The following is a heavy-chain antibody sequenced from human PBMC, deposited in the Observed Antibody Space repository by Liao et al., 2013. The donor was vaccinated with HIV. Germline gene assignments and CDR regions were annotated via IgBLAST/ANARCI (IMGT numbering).Heavy chain of an antibody. CDR2: IYTSGNT. J-gene: IGHJ3*02. CDR3: ARDLHCSGGSCYGAFDI. D-gene: IGHD2-15*01. V-gene: IGHV4-61*02. CDR1: GGSIIAGSYY. Sequence: QVQLQESGPGLVKPSQTLSLTCTVAGGSIIAGSYYWSWIRQPIGKGLEWIGRIYTSGNTDYNSSLENRVTISMDRSDNHFSLRMTSVTAADTAVYYCARDLHCSGGSCYGAFDIWGQGTMVTVSS.